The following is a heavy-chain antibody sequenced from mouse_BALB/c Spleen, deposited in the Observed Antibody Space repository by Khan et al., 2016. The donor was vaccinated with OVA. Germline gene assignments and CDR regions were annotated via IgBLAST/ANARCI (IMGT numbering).Heavy chain of an antibody. CDR3: ARHNFGPFAY. D-gene: IGHD1-3*01. Sequence: EVELVESGGGLVKPGGSLKLSCAASGFTFSSYAMSWVRQTPEKRLEWVATINSDGTYTYYQDSVKGRFTISRDNAKNTLYLRMSSLRSEDTAMYYCARHNFGPFAYWGQGTLVTVSA. V-gene: IGHV5-9-3*01. J-gene: IGHJ3*01. CDR1: GFTFSSYA. CDR2: INSDGTYT.